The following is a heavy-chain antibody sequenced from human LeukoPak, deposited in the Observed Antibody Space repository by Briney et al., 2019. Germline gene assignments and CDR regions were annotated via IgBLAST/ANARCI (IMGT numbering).Heavy chain of an antibody. Sequence: SETLSLTCTVSGGSISSYYWSWIRPPAGKGLEWIGRIYTSGSTNYNPSLKSRVTMSVDTSKNQFSLKLSSVTAADTAVYYCARDASTHYGSGSYRDPPPPFDPWGQGTLVTVSS. D-gene: IGHD3-10*01. CDR2: IYTSGST. CDR1: GGSISSYY. CDR3: ARDASTHYGSGSYRDPPPPFDP. V-gene: IGHV4-4*07. J-gene: IGHJ5*02.